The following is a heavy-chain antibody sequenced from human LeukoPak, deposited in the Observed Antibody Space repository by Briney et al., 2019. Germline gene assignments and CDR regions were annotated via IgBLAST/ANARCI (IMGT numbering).Heavy chain of an antibody. CDR2: IKYDGTST. CDR3: AREHHMGT. D-gene: IGHD2-21*01. J-gene: IGHJ5*02. V-gene: IGHV3-74*01. Sequence: GGSLRLSCAASGFSFSSDWMHWVRQTPGEGLVWGSRIKYDGTSTTYADSVKGRSTISRDNAKNTLYLQMNSLRAEDTAVYYGAREHHMGTWGQGPLVIVSS. CDR1: GFSFSSDW.